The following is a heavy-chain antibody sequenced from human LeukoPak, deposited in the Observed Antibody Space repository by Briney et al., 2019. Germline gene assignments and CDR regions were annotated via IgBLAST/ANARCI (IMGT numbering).Heavy chain of an antibody. V-gene: IGHV4-39*07. Sequence: SETLSLTCTVSGGSIRSSSYYWGWIRQPPGKGLEWIGSIYFTGNTYYNPSLKTRVTISIDTSKNQFSLKLSSVTAADTAVYYCARYSGSYPHDAFDIWGQGTMVTVSS. D-gene: IGHD1-26*01. CDR2: IYFTGNT. J-gene: IGHJ3*02. CDR1: GGSIRSSSYY. CDR3: ARYSGSYPHDAFDI.